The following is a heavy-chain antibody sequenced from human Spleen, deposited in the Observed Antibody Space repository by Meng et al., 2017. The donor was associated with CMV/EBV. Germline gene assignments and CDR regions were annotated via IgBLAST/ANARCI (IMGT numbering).Heavy chain of an antibody. CDR3: ARPYYGSGSFEH. V-gene: IGHV1-2*02. Sequence: SCKASGYTFSGCHMHWVRQAPGQELEWMGWISPHGGGTKYSQRFQGRVTMTTDTSISTAYMELTRLRSDDTAIYYCARPYYGSGSFEHWGQGTLVTVSS. CDR1: GYTFSGCH. CDR2: ISPHGGGT. D-gene: IGHD3-10*01. J-gene: IGHJ4*02.